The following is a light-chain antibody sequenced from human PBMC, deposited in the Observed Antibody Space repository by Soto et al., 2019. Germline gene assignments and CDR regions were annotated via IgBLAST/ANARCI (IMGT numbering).Light chain of an antibody. Sequence: QSVLTQPPSASGNPGQRVTISCSGSSSNIGSDNVNWYQQLPLTAPKLLIYDNNKRPSGVPDRFSGSKSGTSASLAISGLQSEDEADYYCAAWDGSLNGWVFGGGTKLTVL. CDR2: DNN. J-gene: IGLJ3*02. V-gene: IGLV1-44*01. CDR3: AAWDGSLNGWV. CDR1: SSNIGSDN.